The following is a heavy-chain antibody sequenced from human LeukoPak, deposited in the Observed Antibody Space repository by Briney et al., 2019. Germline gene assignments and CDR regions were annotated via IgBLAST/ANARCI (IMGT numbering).Heavy chain of an antibody. CDR1: GGSFNDYS. D-gene: IGHD6-13*01. CDR3: ARLGLYTSSWYRHYYFDY. Sequence: PSETLSLTCGVHGGSFNDYSWTWIRQSPGKGLEWIGEINHSGSTTYNPSLRSRFTMSVDASKNQFSLRLSSVTAADTAVYYCARLGLYTSSWYRHYYFDYWGQGTLVTVSS. V-gene: IGHV4-34*01. J-gene: IGHJ4*02. CDR2: INHSGST.